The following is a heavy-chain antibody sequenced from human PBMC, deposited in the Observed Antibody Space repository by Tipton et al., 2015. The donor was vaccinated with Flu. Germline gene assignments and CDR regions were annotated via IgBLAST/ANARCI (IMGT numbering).Heavy chain of an antibody. CDR2: FSIRGGAT. CDR3: AKVIPELVAGLDL. D-gene: IGHD6-19*01. V-gene: IGHV3-23*01. Sequence: SLRLSCVVSGFTLTRYGMSWVRQAPGKGLEWISGFSIRGGATFFADSVKGRFTISRDYYKNTLYLQMNSLRTEDTAVYYCAKVIPELVAGLDLWGQGTLVTVSS. CDR1: GFTLTRYG. J-gene: IGHJ5*02.